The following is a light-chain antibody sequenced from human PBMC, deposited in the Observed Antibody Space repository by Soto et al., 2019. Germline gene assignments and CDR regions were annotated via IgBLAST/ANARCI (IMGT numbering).Light chain of an antibody. CDR3: QQYGSSPAT. J-gene: IGKJ1*01. CDR1: QSVSNS. CDR2: DVS. V-gene: IGKV3-20*01. Sequence: EVVLTQSPGTLSLSPGEGATLSCRASQSVSNSLAWYQQKPGQPPRLLIYDVSNRATDIPARFSGSGSGTDFTLTISRLEPEDFAVYDCQQYGSSPATFGQGTKVDIK.